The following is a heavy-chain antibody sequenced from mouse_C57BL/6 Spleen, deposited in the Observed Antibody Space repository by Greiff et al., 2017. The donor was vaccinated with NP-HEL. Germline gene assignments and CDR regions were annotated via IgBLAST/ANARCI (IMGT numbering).Heavy chain of an antibody. CDR2: INPGSGGT. CDR1: GYAFTNYL. Sequence: QVQLKESGAELVRPGTSVKVSCKASGYAFTNYLIEWVKQRPGQGLEWIGVINPGSGGTNYNEKFKGKATLTADKSSSTAYMQLSSLTSEDSAVYFCARSNYLDYWGQGTTLTVSS. V-gene: IGHV1-54*01. CDR3: ARSNYLDY. J-gene: IGHJ2*01.